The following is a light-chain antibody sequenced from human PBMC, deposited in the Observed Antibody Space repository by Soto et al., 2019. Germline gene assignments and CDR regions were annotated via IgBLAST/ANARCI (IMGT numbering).Light chain of an antibody. CDR2: EVS. Sequence: QSVLTQPPSASGSPGQSVTISCTGTSSDIGGYNYVSWYQQHPGKAPKLMIYEVSKRPSGVSDRVSGSKSGNTASLTVSGLQAEDEADYYCSSYAGSDRVVFGGGTKLTVL. V-gene: IGLV2-8*01. J-gene: IGLJ2*01. CDR3: SSYAGSDRVV. CDR1: SSDIGGYNY.